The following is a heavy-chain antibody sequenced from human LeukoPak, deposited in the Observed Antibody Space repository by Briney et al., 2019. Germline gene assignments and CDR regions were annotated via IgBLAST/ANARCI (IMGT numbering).Heavy chain of an antibody. CDR2: ISAYNGNT. Sequence: ASVKVSCKASGYTFTTYGISWVRQAPGQGLEWMGWISAYNGNTNYAQKLQGRVTMTTDTSTSTAYMELSSLRSEDTAVYYCARGRTVVILDYWGQGTLVTVSS. V-gene: IGHV1-18*01. D-gene: IGHD4-23*01. J-gene: IGHJ4*02. CDR1: GYTFTTYG. CDR3: ARGRTVVILDY.